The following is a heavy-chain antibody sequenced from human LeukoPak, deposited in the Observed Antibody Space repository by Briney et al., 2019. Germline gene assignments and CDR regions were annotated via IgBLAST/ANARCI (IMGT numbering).Heavy chain of an antibody. CDR1: GFTFSSYW. CDR2: INSDGSST. CDR3: ASVYSSSSSAPPDY. D-gene: IGHD6-6*01. J-gene: IGHJ4*02. Sequence: PGGSLRLSRAASGFTFSSYWMHWVRRVPGKGLVWVSRINSDGSSTSYADSVKGRFTISRGNAKNTLYLQMDSLRAEDTAVYYCASVYSSSSSAPPDYWGQGTLVTVSS. V-gene: IGHV3-74*01.